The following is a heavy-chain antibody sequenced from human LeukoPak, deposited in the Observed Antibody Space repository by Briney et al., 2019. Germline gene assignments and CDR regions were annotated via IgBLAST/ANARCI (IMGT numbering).Heavy chain of an antibody. J-gene: IGHJ4*02. D-gene: IGHD3-9*01. Sequence: GESLKISCKGSGYSFTSYWITWVRQMPGKGLEWMGSIDPSGSYTNYSPSFQGHVTISADKSISTAYLQWSSLMASDTAMYYCARTYYDILTGYSLSDYWGQGTLVTVSS. CDR1: GYSFTSYW. CDR2: IDPSGSYT. V-gene: IGHV5-10-1*01. CDR3: ARTYYDILTGYSLSDY.